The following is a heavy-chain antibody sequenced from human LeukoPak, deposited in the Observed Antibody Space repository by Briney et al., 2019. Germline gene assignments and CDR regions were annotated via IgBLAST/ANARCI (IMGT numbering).Heavy chain of an antibody. V-gene: IGHV3-30*02. Sequence: GGSLRLSCEASGFSSSAHTMNWVRQAPGKGLEGVAFIRFDGSNKYYADSVKGRFTISRDNSKDTLYLQMNSLRAEDTAVYYCASRGITGTTSYNYFDPWGQGNLVTVSS. CDR3: ASRGITGTTSYNYFDP. D-gene: IGHD1-7*01. CDR1: GFSSSAHT. J-gene: IGHJ5*02. CDR2: IRFDGSNK.